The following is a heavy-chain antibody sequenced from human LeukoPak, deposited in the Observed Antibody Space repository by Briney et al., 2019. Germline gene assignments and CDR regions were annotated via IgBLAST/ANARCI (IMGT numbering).Heavy chain of an antibody. J-gene: IGHJ4*02. Sequence: SETLSLTCAVYGGSFSGYYWSWIRQPPGKGLEWIGEINHSGSTNYNPSLKSRVTISVDTSKNQFSLKLSSVTAADTAVYYCARGPRLRYYGSGSSSLFDYWGQGTLVTVSS. CDR3: ARGPRLRYYGSGSSSLFDY. V-gene: IGHV4-34*01. CDR2: INHSGST. CDR1: GGSFSGYY. D-gene: IGHD3-10*01.